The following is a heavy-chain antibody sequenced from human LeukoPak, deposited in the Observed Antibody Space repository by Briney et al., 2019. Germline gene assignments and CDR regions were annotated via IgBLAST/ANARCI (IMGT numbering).Heavy chain of an antibody. J-gene: IGHJ3*01. CDR1: GGSIISYY. CDR2: IYYSGST. D-gene: IGHD3-22*01. Sequence: PSETLSLTCTVSGGSIISYYWSWIRQPPRKGLEWIGYIYYSGSTNYNPSLQSRVTISVDTSKNQFSLKLSAVTAADTAVYYCARDLPYDSSGSGAFDVWGQGTMVTVSS. CDR3: ARDLPYDSSGSGAFDV. V-gene: IGHV4-59*01.